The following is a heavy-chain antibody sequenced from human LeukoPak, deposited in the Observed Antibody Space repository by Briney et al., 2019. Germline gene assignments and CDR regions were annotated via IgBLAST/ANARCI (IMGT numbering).Heavy chain of an antibody. CDR1: GYTFIGYY. V-gene: IGHV1-2*02. CDR3: ARDLPGYSSSWFSE. J-gene: IGHJ4*02. CDR2: INPNGGAT. Sequence: ASVKVSCKVSGYTFIGYYMHWVRQAPGQGLEWMGWINPNGGATKYAQKFQGRVSMTRDTSVSTAYLEVNRLRSDDTAVYYCARDLPGYSSSWFSEWGQGTRVTVSS. D-gene: IGHD6-13*01.